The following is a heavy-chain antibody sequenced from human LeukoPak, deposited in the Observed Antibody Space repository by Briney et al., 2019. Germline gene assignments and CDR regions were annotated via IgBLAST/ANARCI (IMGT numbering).Heavy chain of an antibody. V-gene: IGHV3-23*01. CDR3: VKDFRCSGDCHAFDI. CDR2: ISVGGSSP. Sequence: GRSLRLSCAASGFTFSSYAMSWVRQPPGKGLEWVSAISVGGSSPYSAGSVKARFTITMAKSKNMLNLQMSSLRAEETAAYYGVKDFRCSGDCHAFDIWGQGTMVTVSS. CDR1: GFTFSSYA. J-gene: IGHJ3*02. D-gene: IGHD2-21*02.